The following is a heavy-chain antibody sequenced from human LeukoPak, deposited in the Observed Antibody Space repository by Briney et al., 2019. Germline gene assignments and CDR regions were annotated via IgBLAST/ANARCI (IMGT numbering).Heavy chain of an antibody. CDR3: ARQGHSWTFEE. Sequence: SQTLSLTCAISGDRVSTNSATWNWIRQSPSRGLEWLGRTYYRSKWYYEYPLSVKSRITIDPDTSTNQLSLQLKFVTPEDTAVYYWARQGHSWTFEEWGQGTQVTVSS. CDR1: GDRVSTNSAT. D-gene: IGHD6-13*01. V-gene: IGHV6-1*01. J-gene: IGHJ4*02. CDR2: TYYRSKWYY.